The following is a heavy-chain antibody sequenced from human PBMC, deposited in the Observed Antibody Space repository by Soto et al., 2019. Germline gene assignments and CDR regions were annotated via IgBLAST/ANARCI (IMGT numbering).Heavy chain of an antibody. Sequence: GGSLRLSCAASGFTFSSYGMHRVRQAPGKGLEWVAVISYDGSNKYYADSVKGRFTISRDNSKNTLYLQMNSLRAEDTAVYYCAKDASDTAMDLLYYFDYWGQGTLVTVSS. D-gene: IGHD5-18*01. CDR1: GFTFSSYG. CDR3: AKDASDTAMDLLYYFDY. J-gene: IGHJ4*02. CDR2: ISYDGSNK. V-gene: IGHV3-30*18.